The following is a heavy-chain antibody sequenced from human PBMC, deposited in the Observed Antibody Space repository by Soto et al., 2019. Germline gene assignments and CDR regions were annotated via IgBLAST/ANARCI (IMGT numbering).Heavy chain of an antibody. CDR1: GGTFSSYA. V-gene: IGHV1-69*13. Sequence: ASVKVSCKASGGTFSSYAISWVRQAPGQGLEWMGGIIPIFGTANYAQKFQGRVTITADESTSTAYMELSSLRSEDTAVYYCASLIVGATSGAFDIWGQGTMVTVSS. D-gene: IGHD1-26*01. CDR2: IIPIFGTA. J-gene: IGHJ3*02. CDR3: ASLIVGATSGAFDI.